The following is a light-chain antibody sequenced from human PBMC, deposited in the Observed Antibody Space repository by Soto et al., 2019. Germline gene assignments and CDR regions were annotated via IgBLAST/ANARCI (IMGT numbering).Light chain of an antibody. CDR3: QSYDSSLSRRWV. CDR1: SSNIGAGYP. J-gene: IGLJ3*02. CDR2: G. Sequence: QAVVTQPPSVSGAPGQRVTISCTGSSSNIGAGYPVHWYQQLPGTAPKLLVAGNRPSGVPDRFSVSESGASASLAITGLQAEDEADYYCQSYDSSLSRRWVFGGGTELTVL. V-gene: IGLV1-40*03.